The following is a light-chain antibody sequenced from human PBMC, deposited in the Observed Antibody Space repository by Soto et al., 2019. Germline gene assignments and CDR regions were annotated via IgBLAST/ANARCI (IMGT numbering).Light chain of an antibody. V-gene: IGKV3-11*01. CDR2: DAS. J-gene: IGKJ2*01. CDR3: QQRSNWPLDT. Sequence: EIVLTQSPATLSLSPGERATLSCRASQSVSSYLAWYQQKPGQAPRLLIYDASNRATGIPARFSGSGSGTDFTLTISSLEPKDFAVYYCQQRSNWPLDTFGQGTKLEIK. CDR1: QSVSSY.